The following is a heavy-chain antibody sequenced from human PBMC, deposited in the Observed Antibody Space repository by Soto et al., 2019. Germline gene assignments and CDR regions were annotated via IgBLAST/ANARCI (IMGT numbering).Heavy chain of an antibody. J-gene: IGHJ5*02. Sequence: VGSLTLSCAACGGSCSSYSMSWVRQAPGKGLEWVSAISGSGDSTYYADSVKGRFTISRDNSKNTLYLQMNSLRAEDTAVYFCAKDQKWEVLSWFDPWGQGTLVTVSS. CDR2: ISGSGDST. CDR3: AKDQKWEVLSWFDP. CDR1: GGSCSSYS. V-gene: IGHV3-23*01. D-gene: IGHD1-26*01.